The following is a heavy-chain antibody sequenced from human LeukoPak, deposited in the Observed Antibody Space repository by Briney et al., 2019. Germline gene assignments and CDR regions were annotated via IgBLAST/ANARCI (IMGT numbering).Heavy chain of an antibody. CDR2: IKQGGSEK. Sequence: PGGSLRLSCAASGFTFSRYWMSWVRQAPGKGLEWVANIKQGGSEKHYVDSVKGRFTISRDNAKNSLYLQMNSLRAEDTAVYYCVVGAAEDWFDPWGQGILVTVSS. V-gene: IGHV3-7*02. CDR1: GFTFSRYW. D-gene: IGHD3-16*01. CDR3: VVGAAEDWFDP. J-gene: IGHJ5*02.